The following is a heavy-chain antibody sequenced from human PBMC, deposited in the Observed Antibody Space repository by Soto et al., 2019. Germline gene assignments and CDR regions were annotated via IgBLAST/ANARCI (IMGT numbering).Heavy chain of an antibody. V-gene: IGHV3-33*01. Sequence: QVQLVESGGGVVQPGRSLRLSCAASGFSFSSYGMHWVRQAPGKGLEWLAVIWYDGSNKYYADSVKGRFTVSRDNSKNTLYLQMNSLRAEETAVYYCARKDDYGDYATGGYWGQGTLVIVSS. CDR2: IWYDGSNK. CDR3: ARKDDYGDYATGGY. CDR1: GFSFSSYG. J-gene: IGHJ4*02. D-gene: IGHD4-17*01.